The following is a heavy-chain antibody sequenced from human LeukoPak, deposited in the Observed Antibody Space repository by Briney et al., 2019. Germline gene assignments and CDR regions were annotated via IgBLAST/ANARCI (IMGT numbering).Heavy chain of an antibody. Sequence: SETLSLTCTVSGGSISSYYWSWIRQPPGKGLEWIGCIYHSGSTYYNPSLKSRVTISVDTSKNQFSLKLSSVTAADTAVYYCAREGGSGFDYWGQGTLVTVSS. CDR1: GGSISSYY. V-gene: IGHV4-59*12. J-gene: IGHJ4*02. D-gene: IGHD1-26*01. CDR3: AREGGSGFDY. CDR2: IYHSGST.